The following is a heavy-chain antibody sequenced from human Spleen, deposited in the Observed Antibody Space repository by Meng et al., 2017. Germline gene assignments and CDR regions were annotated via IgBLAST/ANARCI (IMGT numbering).Heavy chain of an antibody. CDR3: ARRAVRGDIDY. D-gene: IGHD3-10*01. V-gene: IGHV4-39*01. Sequence: QPQLQESGPGLVKPSEALSLTCSVSGGSISTSGYYWGWIRQPPGKGLEWIGSIGHSGTTYYTPSLRRRVTVSIDTSKNQFSLEVTSVTAADTAVYYCARRAVRGDIDYWGHGTLVTVSS. CDR2: IGHSGTT. J-gene: IGHJ4*01. CDR1: GGSISTSGYY.